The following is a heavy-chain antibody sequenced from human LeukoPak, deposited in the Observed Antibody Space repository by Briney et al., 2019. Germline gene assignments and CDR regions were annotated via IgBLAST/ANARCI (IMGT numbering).Heavy chain of an antibody. V-gene: IGHV3-33*01. J-gene: IGHJ4*02. CDR1: GFSFRRYG. Sequence: PGRSLRLSCEARGFSFRRYGMHEVGQAPGKGLEWVAVIWYDGSNKYYADSVKGRFTISRDNSKNTLYLQMNSLRAEDTAVYYCASQYDSSGYYFDYWGQGTLVTVSS. D-gene: IGHD3-22*01. CDR2: IWYDGSNK. CDR3: ASQYDSSGYYFDY.